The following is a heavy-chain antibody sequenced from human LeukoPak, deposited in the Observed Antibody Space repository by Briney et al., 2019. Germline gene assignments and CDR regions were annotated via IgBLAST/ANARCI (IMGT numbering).Heavy chain of an antibody. J-gene: IGHJ4*02. CDR2: INTNSGNP. V-gene: IGHV7-4-1*02. CDR3: ARELGSDWNDDHPTAPDY. CDR1: GYTFTSYA. D-gene: IGHD1-1*01. Sequence: GASVKVSCNASGYTFTSYAMNWVRQAPGQGLEWMGWINTNSGNPTYARGFTGRFVFSLDTSVRTAYLQITSLKAEDTAVYYCARELGSDWNDDHPTAPDYWGQGTLVTVSS.